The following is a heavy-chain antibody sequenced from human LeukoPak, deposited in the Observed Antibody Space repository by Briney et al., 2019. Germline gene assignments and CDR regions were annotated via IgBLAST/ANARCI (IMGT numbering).Heavy chain of an antibody. Sequence: GGSLRLSCTASGFTFSSYGMTWVHQAPGKGLEWVAVISYDGSNKYYADSVKGRFTISRDNSKNTLYLQINSLRAEDTAAYYCAREGYCTGGSCPDSFDYWGQGTLVTVSS. V-gene: IGHV3-30*03. J-gene: IGHJ4*02. D-gene: IGHD2-15*01. CDR1: GFTFSSYG. CDR3: AREGYCTGGSCPDSFDY. CDR2: ISYDGSNK.